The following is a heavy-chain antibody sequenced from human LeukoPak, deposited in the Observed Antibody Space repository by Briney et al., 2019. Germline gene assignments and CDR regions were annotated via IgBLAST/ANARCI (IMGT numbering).Heavy chain of an antibody. D-gene: IGHD3-22*01. CDR3: ARGSLNDSSGYYLNWFDP. Sequence: ASVKVSCKASGGTFSSYTISWVRQAPGQGFEWMGRIIPILGIANYAQKFQGRVTITADKSTSTAYMELSSLRSEDTAVYYCARGSLNDSSGYYLNWFDPWGQGTLVTVSS. V-gene: IGHV1-69*02. CDR2: IIPILGIA. CDR1: GGTFSSYT. J-gene: IGHJ5*02.